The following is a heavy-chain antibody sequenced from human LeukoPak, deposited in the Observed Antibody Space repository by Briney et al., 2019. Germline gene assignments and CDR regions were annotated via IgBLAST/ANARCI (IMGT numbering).Heavy chain of an antibody. D-gene: IGHD4-23*01. CDR1: GGSISSGDYY. V-gene: IGHV4-30-4*01. J-gene: IGHJ2*01. CDR2: IYYSGST. CDR3: ARDVGGWRYFDL. Sequence: SQTLSLTCTVSGGSISSGDYYWSWIRQPPGKGLEWIGYIYYSGSTYHNPSLKSRVTISVDTSKNQFSLKMRSVTAADTAVYYCARDVGGWRYFDLWGRGTLVTVSS.